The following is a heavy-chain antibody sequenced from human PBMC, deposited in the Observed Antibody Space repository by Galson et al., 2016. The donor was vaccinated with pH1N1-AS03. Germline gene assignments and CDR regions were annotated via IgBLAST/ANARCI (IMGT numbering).Heavy chain of an antibody. Sequence: SLRLSCADSGFSFGSLWMTWIRQLPGKGLEWVAKMSQDGSEKYYVDSVKGRFTISRDNAQNSLYLQMSSLRAEDTATYYCARGGRSTSWYWRDWGRGARVTVSS. D-gene: IGHD2-8*02. J-gene: IGHJ4*02. CDR2: MSQDGSEK. V-gene: IGHV3-7*01. CDR1: GFSFGSLW. CDR3: ARGGRSTSWYWRD.